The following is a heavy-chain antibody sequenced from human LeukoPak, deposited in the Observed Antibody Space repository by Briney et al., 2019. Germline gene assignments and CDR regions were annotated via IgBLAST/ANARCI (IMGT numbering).Heavy chain of an antibody. D-gene: IGHD3-10*01. CDR1: GGSISGYY. J-gene: IGHJ4*02. CDR2: IFNRGST. CDR3: ARGKATMVRGVIITYFDY. Sequence: PSETLSLTCTVSGGSISGYYWSWIRQPPGKGLEWIGYIFNRGSTNYNPSLKSRVTISIDTSKNQFSLKLSSVTAADTAVYYCARGKATMVRGVIITYFDYWGQGTLVTVSS. V-gene: IGHV4-59*12.